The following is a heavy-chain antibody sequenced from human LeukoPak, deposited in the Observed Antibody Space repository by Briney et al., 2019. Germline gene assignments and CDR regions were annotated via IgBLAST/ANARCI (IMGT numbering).Heavy chain of an antibody. CDR1: GFTFSNYG. CDR2: ISYDGSNK. V-gene: IGHV3-30*03. J-gene: IGHJ4*02. Sequence: GGSLRLSSTASGFTFSNYGMHWVRQAPGKGLEWVAVISYDGSNKYYADSVKGRFTISRDNSKNTLYLQMNSLRAEDTAVYYCARDSSKKDCSGGSCYWNYFDYWGQGTLVTVSS. CDR3: ARDSSKKDCSGGSCYWNYFDY. D-gene: IGHD2-15*01.